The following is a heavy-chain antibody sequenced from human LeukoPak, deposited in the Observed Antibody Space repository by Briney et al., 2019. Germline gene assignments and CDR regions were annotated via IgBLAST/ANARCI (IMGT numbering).Heavy chain of an antibody. V-gene: IGHV3-21*01. CDR3: ARGDYTEFDY. D-gene: IGHD4-11*01. Sequence: GGSLRLSCAASGFTFSSYSMNWIRQAPGKGLEWVSSISSSGNYVYYSDSVKGRFAISRDNAKNSLHLQMTSLRAEDTAVFYCARGDYTEFDYWGRGTLVTVSS. CDR1: GFTFSSYS. CDR2: ISSSGNYV. J-gene: IGHJ4*02.